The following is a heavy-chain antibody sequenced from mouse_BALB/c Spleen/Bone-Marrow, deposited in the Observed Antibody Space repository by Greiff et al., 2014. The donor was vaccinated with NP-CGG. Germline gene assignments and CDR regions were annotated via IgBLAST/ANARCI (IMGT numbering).Heavy chain of an antibody. CDR2: ITYSANT. Sequence: VQLQQSGPSLVKTSQTLSLTCSVTGDSITRGYWDWVRKFPGNKLEYMGYITYSANTYYNPSLKSRLSITRDTSKNQYYLQLNSVTTEDTATYYCATGYYFDYWGQGTTLTVSS. CDR3: ATGYYFDY. D-gene: IGHD4-1*01. CDR1: GDSITRGY. V-gene: IGHV3-8*02. J-gene: IGHJ2*01.